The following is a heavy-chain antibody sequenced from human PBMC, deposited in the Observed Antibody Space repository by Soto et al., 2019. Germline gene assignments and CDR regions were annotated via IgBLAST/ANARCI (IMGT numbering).Heavy chain of an antibody. CDR3: ARAPHTAMDN. D-gene: IGHD5-18*01. CDR2: IIPILGIA. J-gene: IGHJ4*02. V-gene: IGHV1-69*02. Sequence: QVQLVQSGAEVKKPGSSVKVSCKASGGTFSSYTISWVRQAPGQGLEWMGRIIPILGIANYAQKFQGRVTIXXDKSTSTAYMELSSLRAEDTAVYYCARAPHTAMDNWGQGTLVTVSS. CDR1: GGTFSSYT.